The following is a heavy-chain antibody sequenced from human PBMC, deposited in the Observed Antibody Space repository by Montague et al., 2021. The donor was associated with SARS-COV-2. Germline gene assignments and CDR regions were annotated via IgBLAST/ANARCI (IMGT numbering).Heavy chain of an antibody. CDR1: GFTFDDYA. J-gene: IGHJ4*02. Sequence: SLRLSCAASGFTFDDYALHWVRQVPGKGLEWVSGISRNSASVGFADSVKGRFTISRDNAKNSLYLRMKIVRVEDTALYYCAKDIAPVAGSFGSWGQGTLVTVSS. D-gene: IGHD6-19*01. CDR3: AKDIAPVAGSFGS. V-gene: IGHV3-9*01. CDR2: ISRNSASV.